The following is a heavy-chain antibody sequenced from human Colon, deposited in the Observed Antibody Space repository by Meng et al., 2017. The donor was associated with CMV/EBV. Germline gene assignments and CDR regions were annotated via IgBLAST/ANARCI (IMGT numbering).Heavy chain of an antibody. V-gene: IGHV4-30-4*08. D-gene: IGHD6-19*01. CDR1: DDSISSGEYL. J-gene: IGHJ4*02. CDR3: ARGSLSSGWYGADY. Sequence: SETLSLTCTVSDDSISSGEYLWTWIRQPPGKGLDWIGHVYNSGSAFYNSSLKSRVSISIDTSKKQFSLNLISVTAADMAVYYCARGSLSSGWYGADYWGQGTLVTVSS. CDR2: VYNSGSA.